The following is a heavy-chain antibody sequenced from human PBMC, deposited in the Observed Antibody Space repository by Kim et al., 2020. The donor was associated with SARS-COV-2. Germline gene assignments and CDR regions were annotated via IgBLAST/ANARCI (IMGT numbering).Heavy chain of an antibody. Sequence: GGSLRLSCAASGFTFSNYAMSWVRQAPGKGLDWVSRISGGSGTTYYADTVKGRFTISRDNSKNTLYLQMNSLRAEDTAVYYCATDPVTGWFDYWGQGAQVTVSS. CDR2: ISGGSGTT. J-gene: IGHJ4*02. CDR3: ATDPVTGWFDY. D-gene: IGHD7-27*01. V-gene: IGHV3-23*01. CDR1: GFTFSNYA.